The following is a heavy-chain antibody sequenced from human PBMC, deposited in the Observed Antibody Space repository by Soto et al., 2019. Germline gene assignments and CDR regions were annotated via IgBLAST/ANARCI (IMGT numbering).Heavy chain of an antibody. D-gene: IGHD3-3*01. V-gene: IGHV3-23*01. CDR1: GFTFSSYA. Sequence: PGGSLRLSCAASGFTFSSYALNWVRQAPGKGLEWVSVISGSGDNTYYADSVKGRFTISRDNSKNTLYLQMNSLRAEDTAVYYCSKYFCTDDFWSAYYTYYYMDVWGKGTTVTVS. CDR2: ISGSGDNT. J-gene: IGHJ6*03. CDR3: SKYFCTDDFWSAYYTYYYMDV.